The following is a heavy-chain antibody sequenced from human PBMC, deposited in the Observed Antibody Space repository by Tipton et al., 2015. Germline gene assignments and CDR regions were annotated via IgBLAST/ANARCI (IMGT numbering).Heavy chain of an antibody. CDR2: ISGTGDST. CDR3: AKLKTWNHDFDS. CDR1: GFIFTSYA. Sequence: GSLRLSCAASGFIFTSYAMTWVRQVPGKGLEWFSSISGTGDSTCYADSVKGRFIISRDNSTDTFYLQMNSLRAEDTALYYCAKLKTWNHDFDSWGQGTLVTVSS. D-gene: IGHD1-14*01. J-gene: IGHJ4*02. V-gene: IGHV3-23*01.